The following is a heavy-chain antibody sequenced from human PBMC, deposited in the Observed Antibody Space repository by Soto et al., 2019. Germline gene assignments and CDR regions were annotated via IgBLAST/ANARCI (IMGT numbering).Heavy chain of an antibody. J-gene: IGHJ6*02. CDR2: LNPTSATT. CDR1: GYTFPSYD. CDR3: AREGVRGMDV. D-gene: IGHD3-16*01. Sequence: QVQLVQSGAEVKKPGASVKVSCKASGYTFPSYDINWVRQATGQGLACMGWLNPTSATTGYAQKFQGRVTMTRNSPISTAYMELGSLRPEDTAVYYGAREGVRGMDVWGQGTTVTVSS. V-gene: IGHV1-8*01.